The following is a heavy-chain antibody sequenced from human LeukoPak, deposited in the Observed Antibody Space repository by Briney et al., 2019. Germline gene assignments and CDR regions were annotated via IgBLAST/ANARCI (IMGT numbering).Heavy chain of an antibody. J-gene: IGHJ4*02. Sequence: VASVKVSCKASGYTFTGYYMHWVRQAPGQGLEWMGWINPNSGGTNYAQKFQGRVTMTRDTSISTAYMELSRLRSDDTAVYYCARAHSGSYLGIDYWGRGTLVTVSS. CDR2: INPNSGGT. V-gene: IGHV1-2*02. CDR3: ARAHSGSYLGIDY. CDR1: GYTFTGYY. D-gene: IGHD1-26*01.